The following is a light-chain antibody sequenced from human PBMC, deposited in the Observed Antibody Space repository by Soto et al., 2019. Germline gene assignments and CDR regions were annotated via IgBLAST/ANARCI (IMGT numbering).Light chain of an antibody. J-gene: IGKJ1*01. CDR3: QQYTSYSWT. CDR2: DAS. CDR1: QSISSW. V-gene: IGKV1-5*01. Sequence: DIQMTKSPSTLSASVGDRVTITCRASQSISSWLAWYQQNPGKAPKLLIYDASSLESGVPSRFSGSGSGTEFTLTISSLQPDDFATYYCQQYTSYSWTFCQGTKVDIK.